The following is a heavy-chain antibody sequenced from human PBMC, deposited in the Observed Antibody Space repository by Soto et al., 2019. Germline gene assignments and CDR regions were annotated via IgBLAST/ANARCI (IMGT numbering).Heavy chain of an antibody. Sequence: QVQLVQSGAEVKKPGASVKVSCKASGYTFTNYGISWVRQAPGQGLEWMGWISAHNGNTNYAQNFQDRGTMTPDTTTNTAYMELRSLTSDDTAVYYCARDRSVNDYWGQGTLVTVSS. J-gene: IGHJ4*02. V-gene: IGHV1-18*01. CDR3: ARDRSVNDY. CDR2: ISAHNGNT. CDR1: GYTFTNYG.